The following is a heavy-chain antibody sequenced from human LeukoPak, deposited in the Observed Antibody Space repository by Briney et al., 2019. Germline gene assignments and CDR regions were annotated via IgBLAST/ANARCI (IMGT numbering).Heavy chain of an antibody. V-gene: IGHV3-23*01. CDR2: IIYTGVDT. CDR1: GFSFNAYA. J-gene: IGHJ4*02. D-gene: IGHD2-8*02. Sequence: GGSLRLSCAASGFSFNAYAMNWVRQAPEKRLEWISSIIYTGVDTYYADTVKGRFTISRDNFRNALDLQMHSLRAEDTAVYYCAKATKGHCTGAHCYPFDSWGQGALVIVSS. CDR3: AKATKGHCTGAHCYPFDS.